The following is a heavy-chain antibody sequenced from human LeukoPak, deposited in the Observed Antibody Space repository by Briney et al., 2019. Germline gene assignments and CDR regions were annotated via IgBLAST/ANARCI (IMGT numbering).Heavy chain of an antibody. CDR3: ARDVGSGWFDY. V-gene: IGHV3-7*01. D-gene: IGHD6-19*01. CDR1: GFTFRSHW. Sequence: PGGSLRLSCAASGFTFRSHWMSWVRQAPGKGLEWVANIKEDGSQIYYVDSVKGRFTISRDNAQNSVYLQMNSLRGEDTAVYYCARDVGSGWFDYWGQGTLVTVSS. CDR2: IKEDGSQI. J-gene: IGHJ4*02.